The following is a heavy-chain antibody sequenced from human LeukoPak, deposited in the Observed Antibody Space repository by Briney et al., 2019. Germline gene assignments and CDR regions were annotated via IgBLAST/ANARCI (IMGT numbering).Heavy chain of an antibody. CDR3: ARDPSTVTYIYYFDY. CDR1: GFTFSSYS. D-gene: IGHD4-17*01. Sequence: GGSLRLSCAASGFTFSSYSMTWVRQAPGKGLEWVSSISSSSSYIYYADSVKGRFTISRDNSKNTLYLQMNSLRAEDTAVYYCARDPSTVTYIYYFDYWGQGTLVTVSS. V-gene: IGHV3-21*01. J-gene: IGHJ4*02. CDR2: ISSSSSYI.